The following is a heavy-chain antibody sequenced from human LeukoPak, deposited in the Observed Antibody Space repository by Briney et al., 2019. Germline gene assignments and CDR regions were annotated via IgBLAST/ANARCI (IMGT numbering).Heavy chain of an antibody. CDR2: IGTAGDT. D-gene: IGHD7-27*01. V-gene: IGHV3-13*01. Sequence: GGSLRLSCAASGFTFSSYDMHWVRQATGKGLEWVSAIGTAGDTNYPGSVKGRFTISRENAKNSLYLQMNSLGAGDTAVYYCTRGRYWGSSAMDAFDIWGQGTMVTVSS. J-gene: IGHJ3*02. CDR3: TRGRYWGSSAMDAFDI. CDR1: GFTFSSYD.